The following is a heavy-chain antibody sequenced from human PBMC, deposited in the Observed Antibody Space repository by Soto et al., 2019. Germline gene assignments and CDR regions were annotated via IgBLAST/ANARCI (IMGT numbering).Heavy chain of an antibody. Sequence: GGSLRLSCAASGFTFSNSWMHWVRQASGKGLEWVSRINADGTSTSYADSVKGRFTISRDNAKNSVYLQMDSLRVEDTAVYYCAREGALKPFSSWGQGALVTVS. J-gene: IGHJ5*02. CDR1: GFTFSNSW. CDR3: AREGALKPFSS. CDR2: INADGTST. V-gene: IGHV3-74*01.